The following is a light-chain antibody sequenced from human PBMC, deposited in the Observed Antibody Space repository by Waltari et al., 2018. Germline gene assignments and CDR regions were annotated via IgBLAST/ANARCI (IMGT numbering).Light chain of an antibody. CDR1: QSSSSW. V-gene: IGKV1-5*03. CDR3: QQYNSYSGT. CDR2: KAS. Sequence: DIQMTQSPSPLSASVGDRVTITCRASQSSSSWLAWYQQKPGKAPKLLIYKASSLESGVPSRFSGSGSGTEFTLTISSLQPDDFATYYCQQYNSYSGTFGQGTKVEIK. J-gene: IGKJ1*01.